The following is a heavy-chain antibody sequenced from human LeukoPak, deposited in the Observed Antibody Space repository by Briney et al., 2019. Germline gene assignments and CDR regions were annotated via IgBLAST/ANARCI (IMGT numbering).Heavy chain of an antibody. CDR1: GFTFSNYW. D-gene: IGHD3-10*02. V-gene: IGHV3-7*01. CDR2: IKEDGSEK. Sequence: PGGSLRLSCVDSGFTFSNYWMSWVRQAPGKGLEWVATIKEDGSEKFYVDSVKGRFTVSRDNAKNSLYLQMNSLRTDDTAVYYCARGGNVPFENWGQGTLVTVSS. J-gene: IGHJ4*02. CDR3: ARGGNVPFEN.